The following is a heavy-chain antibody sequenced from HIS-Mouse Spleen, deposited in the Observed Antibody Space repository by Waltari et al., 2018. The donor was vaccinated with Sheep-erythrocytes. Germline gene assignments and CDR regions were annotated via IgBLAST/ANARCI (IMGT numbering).Heavy chain of an antibody. J-gene: IGHJ3*02. CDR2: IYPGDYDT. CDR3: ARGPVLRFLEWLPTDAFDI. V-gene: IGHV5-51*03. CDR1: GYSFTSYW. D-gene: IGHD3-3*01. Sequence: EVQLVQSGAEVKKPGESLKISCKGSGYSFTSYWIGWVRQMPGKGLEWMGIIYPGDYDTRYTPSVQGQVTISADKSISTAYLQWSSLKASDTAMYYCARGPVLRFLEWLPTDAFDIWGQGTMVTVSS.